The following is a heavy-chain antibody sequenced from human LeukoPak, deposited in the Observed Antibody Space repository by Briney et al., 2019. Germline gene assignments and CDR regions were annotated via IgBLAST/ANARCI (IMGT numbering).Heavy chain of an antibody. D-gene: IGHD2-21*02. CDR3: VREGNELLSKNFDY. J-gene: IGHJ4*02. V-gene: IGHV1-2*02. CDR2: INPHSGGT. Sequence: ASVKVSCKASGFTFSGHYIHWVRQAPGQGLEWMGYINPHSGGTSSPQKFQGRFTMTTDTSISAVYMELSSLTSDDTAMYYCVREGNELLSKNFDYWGQGSLVTVSS. CDR1: GFTFSGHY.